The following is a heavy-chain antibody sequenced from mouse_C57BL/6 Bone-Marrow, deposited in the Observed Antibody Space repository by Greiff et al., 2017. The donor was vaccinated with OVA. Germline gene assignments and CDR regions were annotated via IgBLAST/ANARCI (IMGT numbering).Heavy chain of an antibody. J-gene: IGHJ4*01. CDR3: TRLYYGSRGYAMDY. D-gene: IGHD1-1*01. CDR1: GYTFTSYW. V-gene: IGHV1-5*01. Sequence: EVQLQQSGTVLARPGASVKMSCKTSGYTFTSYWMHWVKQRPGQGLEWIGAIYPGNNDTSYNQKFKGKAKLTAVTSASTAYMELSSLTNEDSAVYYCTRLYYGSRGYAMDYWGQGTSVTVSS. CDR2: IYPGNNDT.